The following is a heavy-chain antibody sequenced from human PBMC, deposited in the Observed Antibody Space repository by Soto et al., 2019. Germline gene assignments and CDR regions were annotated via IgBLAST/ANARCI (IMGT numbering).Heavy chain of an antibody. CDR1: GFTFSSYA. Sequence: PGRALRISCEASGFTFSSYARQWVRQAPGKGLEWVAVISYDGSNKYYADSVKCRFTISRDNSKNTLYLQMNSLRAEDTAVYYCAREGAYYDFWSGYYTRPYYYYYGMDVWGQGTTVTVSS. CDR3: AREGAYYDFWSGYYTRPYYYYYGMDV. D-gene: IGHD3-3*01. J-gene: IGHJ6*02. V-gene: IGHV3-30-3*01. CDR2: ISYDGSNK.